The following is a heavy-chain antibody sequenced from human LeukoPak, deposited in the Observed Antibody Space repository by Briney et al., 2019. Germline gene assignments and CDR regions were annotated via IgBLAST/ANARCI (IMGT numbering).Heavy chain of an antibody. CDR2: IYSGGST. D-gene: IGHD4-17*01. CDR3: ASTFYGDSPPY. V-gene: IGHV3-66*01. Sequence: PGGSLRLSCAASGFTVSSNYMSWVRQAPGKGVEWGSVIYSGGSTYYGHSVKGRFTISRDNSKNTLYLQMNSLRAEDTAVYYCASTFYGDSPPYWGQGTLVTVSS. J-gene: IGHJ4*02. CDR1: GFTVSSNY.